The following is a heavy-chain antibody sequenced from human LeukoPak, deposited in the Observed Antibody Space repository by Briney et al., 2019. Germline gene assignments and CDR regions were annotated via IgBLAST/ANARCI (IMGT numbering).Heavy chain of an antibody. J-gene: IGHJ4*02. CDR1: GFTFSTYA. CDR3: ARGPSIQLWLFDY. CDR2: ITGSGGGT. V-gene: IGHV3-23*01. Sequence: PGGSLRLSCAASGFTFSTYAMSWVRQGPGEGLQWVSTITGSGGGTYYADSVRGRFTISRDNSKNTLYLQMNSLRAEDTAVYYCARGPSIQLWLFDYWGQGTLVTVSS. D-gene: IGHD5-18*01.